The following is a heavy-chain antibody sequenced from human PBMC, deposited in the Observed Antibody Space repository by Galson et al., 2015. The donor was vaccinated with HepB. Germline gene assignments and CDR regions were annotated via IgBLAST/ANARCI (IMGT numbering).Heavy chain of an antibody. Sequence: ETLSLTCAVYGGSFSGYYWSWIRQPPGKGLEWIGEINHSGSTNYNPSLKSRVTISVGTSKNQFSLKLSSVTAADTAVYYCARGGKRRDSSGYYYLFWGLRGFDPWGQGTLVTVSS. CDR2: INHSGST. V-gene: IGHV4-34*01. J-gene: IGHJ5*02. CDR3: ARGGKRRDSSGYYYLFWGLRGFDP. D-gene: IGHD3-22*01. CDR1: GGSFSGYY.